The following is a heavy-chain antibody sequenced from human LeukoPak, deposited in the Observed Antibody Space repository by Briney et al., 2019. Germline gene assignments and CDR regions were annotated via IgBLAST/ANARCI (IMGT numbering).Heavy chain of an antibody. CDR1: GFTFSSYW. V-gene: IGHV3-7*01. CDR2: IKQDGSEK. Sequence: GGSLRLSCAASGFTFSSYWMSWVRQAPGKGLEWVANIKQDGSEKYYVDSVKGRFTISRDNAKNSPYLQMNSLRAEDTAVYYCARMDTARLHAFDIWGQGTMVTVSS. CDR3: ARMDTARLHAFDI. D-gene: IGHD5-18*01. J-gene: IGHJ3*02.